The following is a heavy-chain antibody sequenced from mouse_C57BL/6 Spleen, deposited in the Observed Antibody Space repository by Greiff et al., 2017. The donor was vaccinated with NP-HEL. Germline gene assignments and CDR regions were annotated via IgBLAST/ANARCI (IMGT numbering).Heavy chain of an antibody. CDR1: GYAFSSSW. J-gene: IGHJ4*01. Sequence: QVQLQQSGPELVKPGASVKISCKASGYAFSSSWMNWVKQRPGKGLEWIGRIYPGDGDTNYNGKFKGKATLTADKSSSTAYMQLSSLTSEDSAVYFCAELGPYAMDYWGQGTSVTVSS. D-gene: IGHD4-1*01. CDR3: AELGPYAMDY. V-gene: IGHV1-82*01. CDR2: IYPGDGDT.